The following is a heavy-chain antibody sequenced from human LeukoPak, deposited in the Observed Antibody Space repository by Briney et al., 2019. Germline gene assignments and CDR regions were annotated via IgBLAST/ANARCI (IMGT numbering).Heavy chain of an antibody. CDR3: ARDVLGVGYMDV. Sequence: ASVKASCKASGYTFTGYYMHWVRQAPGQGLEWMGWINPNSGGTNYAQKFQGRVTMTRDTSISTAYMELSRLRSDDTAVYYCARDVLGVGYMDVWGKGTTVTVSS. CDR2: INPNSGGT. V-gene: IGHV1-2*02. D-gene: IGHD3-10*02. CDR1: GYTFTGYY. J-gene: IGHJ6*03.